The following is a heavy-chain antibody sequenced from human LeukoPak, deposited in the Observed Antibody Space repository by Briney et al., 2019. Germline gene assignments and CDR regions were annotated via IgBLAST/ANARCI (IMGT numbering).Heavy chain of an antibody. J-gene: IGHJ4*02. CDR2: IYYSGST. Sequence: TPSETLSLTCTVSGGSISSYYWSWIRQPPGKGLEWIGYIYYSGSTNYNPSLKSRVTISVDTSKNQFSLKLSSVTAADTAVYYCARRNGYYDSSGLDYWGQGTLVTVSS. D-gene: IGHD3-22*01. CDR1: GGSISSYY. V-gene: IGHV4-59*08. CDR3: ARRNGYYDSSGLDY.